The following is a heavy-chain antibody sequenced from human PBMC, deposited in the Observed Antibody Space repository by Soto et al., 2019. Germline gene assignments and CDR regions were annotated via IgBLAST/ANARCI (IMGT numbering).Heavy chain of an antibody. J-gene: IGHJ4*02. CDR2: ISNEGSNE. CDR1: GFSYSSYA. CDR3: AREYSLAVLAPGY. Sequence: QVQLVESGGGVVQPGRSLRLSCAASGFSYSSYAMHWVRQAPGKGLEWVAVISNEGSNEHYADSLKGRFSISRDNSKNTLYLQMSSLRPDDTAVYYCAREYSLAVLAPGYWGQGTLVTVSS. V-gene: IGHV3-30-3*01. D-gene: IGHD5-18*01.